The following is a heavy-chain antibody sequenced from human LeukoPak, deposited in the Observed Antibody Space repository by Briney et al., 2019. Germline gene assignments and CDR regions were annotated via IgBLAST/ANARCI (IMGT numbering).Heavy chain of an antibody. V-gene: IGHV3-30*02. J-gene: IGHJ4*02. CDR2: IRYDGSII. Sequence: GGSLRLSCAASGFTFSSYGMRWVRRAPGKGLEWVTFIRYDGSIIYYADSVKGRFTISRDNSKNTLYLQMNSLRAEDTAVYYCAKALGTAMVRGVIDYWGQGTPVTVSS. CDR1: GFTFSSYG. D-gene: IGHD3-10*01. CDR3: AKALGTAMVRGVIDY.